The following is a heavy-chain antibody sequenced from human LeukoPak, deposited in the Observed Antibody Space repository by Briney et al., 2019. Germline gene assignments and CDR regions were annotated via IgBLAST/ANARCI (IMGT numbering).Heavy chain of an antibody. D-gene: IGHD3-22*01. V-gene: IGHV3-23*01. J-gene: IGHJ4*02. CDR2: ISGSGGST. CDR1: GFTFSSYA. Sequence: GGSLRLSFAASGFTFSSYAMSWVRQAPGKGLEWVSAISGSGGSTYYADSVKGRFTISRDNSKNTLYLQMNTLRAEDTAVYYCASSVITTTPVYFDYWGQGTLVTVSS. CDR3: ASSVITTTPVYFDY.